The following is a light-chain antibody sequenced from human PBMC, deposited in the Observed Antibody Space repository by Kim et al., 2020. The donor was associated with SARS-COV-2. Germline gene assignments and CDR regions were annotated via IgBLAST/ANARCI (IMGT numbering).Light chain of an antibody. J-gene: IGLJ3*02. V-gene: IGLV3-27*01. CDR1: VLAKKY. CDR3: YSAADYNLNGV. Sequence: SPVRDSRITCAGDVLAKKYSLCFQQKPGHAPVLVIYKDSERPSGLPERFPGSSSGTTDTLTISGAQVEDEADYYCYSAADYNLNGVFGGGTQLTVL. CDR2: KDS.